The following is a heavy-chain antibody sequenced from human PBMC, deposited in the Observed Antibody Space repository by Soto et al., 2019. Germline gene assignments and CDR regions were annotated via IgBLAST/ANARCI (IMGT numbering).Heavy chain of an antibody. CDR3: ARECFGVDY. D-gene: IGHD3-3*01. J-gene: IGHJ4*02. Sequence: QVQLVQSGAEVKKPGASVKVSCKASGYTFTSYGISWVRQAPRQGLEWMGWINAYNGNTNYAQKIQGRVTMTTDTSASLASMLLRSLRCDAMAVNYCARECFGVDYWGQGTLVTVSS. CDR2: INAYNGNT. CDR1: GYTFTSYG. V-gene: IGHV1-18*03.